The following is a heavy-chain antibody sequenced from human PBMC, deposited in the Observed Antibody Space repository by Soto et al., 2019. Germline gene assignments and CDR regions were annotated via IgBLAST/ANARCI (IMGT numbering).Heavy chain of an antibody. CDR2: IYPGDSDT. CDR3: ARRQYYDFXSGYXXXXDV. Sequence: LGESLKISCKGSGYSFTSYWIGWVRQMPGKGLEWMGIIYPGDSDTRYSPSFQGQVTISADKSISTAYLQWSSLKASDTAMYYCARRQYYDFXSGYXXXXDVWXXGTXVTVSS. D-gene: IGHD3-3*01. V-gene: IGHV5-51*01. J-gene: IGHJ6*02. CDR1: GYSFTSYW.